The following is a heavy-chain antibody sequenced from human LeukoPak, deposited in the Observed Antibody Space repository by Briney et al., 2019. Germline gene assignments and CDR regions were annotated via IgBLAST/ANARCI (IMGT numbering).Heavy chain of an antibody. Sequence: QTLSLTCVISGDSFSSNSTAWDWLRQSPSRGLEWLGRTYYRSKWYNDYAVSVKSRITIDPDTSKSQFSLQLNSVTPEDTAVYYCARGVALDPWGQGILVTVSS. CDR2: TYYRSKWYN. CDR1: GDSFSSNSTA. D-gene: IGHD3-16*01. CDR3: ARGVALDP. V-gene: IGHV6-1*01. J-gene: IGHJ5*02.